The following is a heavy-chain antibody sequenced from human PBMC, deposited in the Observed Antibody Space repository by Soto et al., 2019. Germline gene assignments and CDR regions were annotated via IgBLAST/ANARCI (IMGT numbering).Heavy chain of an antibody. Sequence: SLRLSCAASGFTFSSYAMHWVRQAPGKGLEWVAVISYDGSNKYYADSVKGRFTISRDNSKNTLYLQMNSLRAEDTAVYYCARDDRNPSSLGSAAAGIDAFDIWGQGTMVTVSS. J-gene: IGHJ3*02. V-gene: IGHV3-30-3*01. CDR1: GFTFSSYA. D-gene: IGHD6-13*01. CDR3: ARDDRNPSSLGSAAAGIDAFDI. CDR2: ISYDGSNK.